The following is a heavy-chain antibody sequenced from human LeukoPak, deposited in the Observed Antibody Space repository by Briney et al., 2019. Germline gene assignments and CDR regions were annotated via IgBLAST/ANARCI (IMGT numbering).Heavy chain of an antibody. J-gene: IGHJ4*02. D-gene: IGHD3-22*01. CDR1: GVTFSSSG. CDR2: IWFDGSNE. Sequence: RGSLRLSCAPPGVTFSSSGLHSVREAPGEGLEWGAVIWFDGSNEYYADSVKGRFTISRDNSKNTLYLQMNSLRAEDTAVYYCARDTHAYYYDSSGYYFDYWGQGTLVTVSS. CDR3: ARDTHAYYYDSSGYYFDY. V-gene: IGHV3-33*01.